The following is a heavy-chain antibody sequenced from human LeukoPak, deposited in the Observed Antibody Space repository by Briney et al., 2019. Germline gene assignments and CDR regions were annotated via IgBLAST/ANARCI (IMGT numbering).Heavy chain of an antibody. D-gene: IGHD2-15*01. CDR2: IKQDGSEK. V-gene: IGHV3-7*01. CDR1: GFTFSSYW. J-gene: IGHJ6*03. Sequence: GGSLRLSCAASGFTFSSYWMSWVRQAPGKGLEWVANIKQDGSEKYYVDSVKGRFTISRDNAKNSLYLQMNSLRAEDTAVYYCARRHCSGGSCYSHYYYMGVWGKGTTVTVSS. CDR3: ARRHCSGGSCYSHYYYMGV.